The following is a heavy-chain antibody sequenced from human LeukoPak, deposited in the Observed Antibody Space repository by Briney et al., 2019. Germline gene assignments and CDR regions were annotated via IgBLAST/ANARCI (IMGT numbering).Heavy chain of an antibody. CDR2: IIPIFGTA. CDR1: GGTFSSYA. D-gene: IGHD6-19*01. V-gene: IGHV1-69*01. Sequence: SVKVSCKASGGTFSSYAISWVRQAPGQGLEWMGGIIPIFGTANYAQKFQGRVTITADESTSTAYMELSSLRSEDTAVYYCAREKADRSGWTVLYYFDYWGQGTLVTVSS. CDR3: AREKADRSGWTVLYYFDY. J-gene: IGHJ4*02.